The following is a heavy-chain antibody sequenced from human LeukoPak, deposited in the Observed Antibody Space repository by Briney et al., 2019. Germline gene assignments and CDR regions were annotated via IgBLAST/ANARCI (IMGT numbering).Heavy chain of an antibody. CDR3: ARGLLGGGGDFTHFDY. CDR2: ISTSGGT. J-gene: IGHJ4*02. D-gene: IGHD2-21*02. V-gene: IGHV4-4*07. Sequence: SETLSLTXTVSGGSISTYYWIWIRQPAGKRLEWIGRISTSGGTNYNPSLKSRATMSLDTSKNQFSLKVRSVTAADTAVYYCARGLLGGGGDFTHFDYWGQGTLVTVSS. CDR1: GGSISTYY.